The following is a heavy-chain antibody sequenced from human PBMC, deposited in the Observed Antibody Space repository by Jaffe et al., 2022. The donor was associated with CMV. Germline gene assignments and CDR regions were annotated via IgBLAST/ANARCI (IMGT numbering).Heavy chain of an antibody. Sequence: EVQLVESGGGLVKPGGSLRLSCAASGFTFSSYSMNWVRQAPGKGLEWVSSISSSSSYIYYADSVKGRFTISRDNAKNSLYLQMNSLRAEDTAVYYCARSGGWEKPDIVVVPAEDYYYYYMDVWGKGTTVTVSS. D-gene: IGHD2-2*01. V-gene: IGHV3-21*01. CDR2: ISSSSSYI. CDR1: GFTFSSYS. CDR3: ARSGGWEKPDIVVVPAEDYYYYYMDV. J-gene: IGHJ6*03.